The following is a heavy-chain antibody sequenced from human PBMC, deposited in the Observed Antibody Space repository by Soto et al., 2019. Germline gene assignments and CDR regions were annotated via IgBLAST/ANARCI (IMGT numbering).Heavy chain of an antibody. CDR3: ASLRYDFWSGYRPRYYYYYMDV. CDR1: GGSFSGYY. D-gene: IGHD3-3*01. J-gene: IGHJ6*03. CDR2: INHSGST. Sequence: PSETLSLTCAVYGGSFSGYYWSWIRQPPGRGLEWIGEINHSGSTNYNPSLKSRVTISVDTSKNQFSLKLSSVTAADTAVYYCASLRYDFWSGYRPRYYYYYMDVWGKGTTVTVSS. V-gene: IGHV4-34*01.